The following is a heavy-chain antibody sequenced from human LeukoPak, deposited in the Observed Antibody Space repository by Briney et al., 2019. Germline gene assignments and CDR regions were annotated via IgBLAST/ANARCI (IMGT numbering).Heavy chain of an antibody. Sequence: SQTLSLTCTASGGSISSGSYYWSWIPQPAGKGLEWIGRIYTSGSTNYNPSLKSRVTISVDTSKNQFSLKLSSVTAADTAVYYCARVDYYDSSEINFDIWGQGTMVTVSS. D-gene: IGHD3-22*01. J-gene: IGHJ3*02. CDR1: GGSISSGSYY. CDR3: ARVDYYDSSEINFDI. CDR2: IYTSGST. V-gene: IGHV4-61*02.